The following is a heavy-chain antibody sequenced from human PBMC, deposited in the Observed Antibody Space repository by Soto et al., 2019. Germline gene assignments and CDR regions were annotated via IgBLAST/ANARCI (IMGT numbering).Heavy chain of an antibody. V-gene: IGHV1-2*04. J-gene: IGHJ6*02. CDR1: GYSFTDYH. CDR2: INPKSGGT. Sequence: ASVKVSCKASGYSFTDYHIHWVRQAPGQGLEWLGRINPKSGGTSTAQKFQGWVTMTRDRSISTVYMELTRLRSDDTAVYFCVRGHSTDCSNGVCSFFYNHEMDVWGQGTTVTVSS. D-gene: IGHD2-8*01. CDR3: VRGHSTDCSNGVCSFFYNHEMDV.